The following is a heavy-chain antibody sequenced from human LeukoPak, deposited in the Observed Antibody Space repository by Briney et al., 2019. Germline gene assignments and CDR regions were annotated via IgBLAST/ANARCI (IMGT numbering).Heavy chain of an antibody. D-gene: IGHD3-22*01. CDR3: ARTSSGYYWGYAFDI. CDR2: IYHSGST. V-gene: IGHV4-30-2*01. CDR1: GGSISSGGYS. J-gene: IGHJ3*02. Sequence: SETLSLTCAVSGGSISSGGYSWSWIRQPPGKGLEWIGYIYHSGSTYYNPSLKSRVTISVDRSKNQFSLKLSSVTAADTAVYYCARTSSGYYWGYAFDIWGQGTMVTVSS.